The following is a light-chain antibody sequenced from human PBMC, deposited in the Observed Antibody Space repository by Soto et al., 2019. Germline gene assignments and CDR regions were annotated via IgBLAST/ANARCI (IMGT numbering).Light chain of an antibody. CDR3: QKYNSAPLT. J-gene: IGKJ4*01. Sequence: IQMTHSPSSLSACPSDRFPITFRSSQGISNYLAWYQQKPGKVPKLLIYAASTLQSGVPSRFSGSGSGTDFTLTISSLQPEDVATYYCQKYNSAPLTFGGGTKVDI. CDR2: AAS. V-gene: IGKV1-27*01. CDR1: QGISNY.